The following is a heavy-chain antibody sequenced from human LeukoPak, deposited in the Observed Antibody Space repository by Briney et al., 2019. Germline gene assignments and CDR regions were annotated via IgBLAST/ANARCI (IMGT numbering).Heavy chain of an antibody. CDR1: GFTFDDYA. Sequence: HPGGSLRLSCAASGFTFDDYAMHWVRQAPGKGLEWVSGISWNSGSIGYADSVKGRFTISRDNAKNSLYLQMNSLRAEDTALYYCAKDPSGSSSGSSTYFDYWGQGTLVTVSS. CDR2: ISWNSGSI. D-gene: IGHD1-26*01. CDR3: AKDPSGSSSGSSTYFDY. J-gene: IGHJ4*02. V-gene: IGHV3-9*01.